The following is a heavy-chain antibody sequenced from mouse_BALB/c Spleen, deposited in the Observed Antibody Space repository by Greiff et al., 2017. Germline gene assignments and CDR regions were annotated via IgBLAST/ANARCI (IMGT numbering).Heavy chain of an antibody. Sequence: EVQRVESGGGLVQPGGSRKLSCAASGFTFSSFGMHWVRQAPEKGLEWVAYISSGSSTIYYADTVKGRFTISRDNPKNTLFLQMTSLRSEDTAMYYCARGYYGNYNYYAMDYWGQGTSVTVSS. D-gene: IGHD2-1*01. J-gene: IGHJ4*01. CDR1: GFTFSSFG. V-gene: IGHV5-17*02. CDR2: ISSGSSTI. CDR3: ARGYYGNYNYYAMDY.